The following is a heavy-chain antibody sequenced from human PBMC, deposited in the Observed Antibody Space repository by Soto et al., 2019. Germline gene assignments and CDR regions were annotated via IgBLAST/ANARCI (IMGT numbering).Heavy chain of an antibody. CDR1: GFTFSSYW. CDR3: ARSSGWYFDI. V-gene: IGHV3-7*02. D-gene: IGHD6-19*01. CDR2: IKQDGSEK. Sequence: EVQLVESGGGLVQPGGSLRLSCAASGFTFSSYWISWDRQAPGKGLEWVANIKQDGSEKYYVDSVKGRFTISRDNAKNSLYLQMNSLRAEDTAVYYCARSSGWYFDIWGQGTMVTVSS. J-gene: IGHJ3*02.